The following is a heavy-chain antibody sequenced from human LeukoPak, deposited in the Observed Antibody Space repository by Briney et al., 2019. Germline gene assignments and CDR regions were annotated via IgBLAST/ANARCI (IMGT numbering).Heavy chain of an antibody. V-gene: IGHV3-30*18. D-gene: IGHD3-22*01. CDR3: AKIFGYYYDSSGSDAFDI. Sequence: GGSLRLSCAASGFTFSSYGMHWVRQAPGKGLEWVAVISYDGSNKYYADSVKGRFTISRDNSKNTLYLQMNSLRAEDTAVYYCAKIFGYYYDSSGSDAFDIWGQGTMVTVSS. J-gene: IGHJ3*02. CDR1: GFTFSSYG. CDR2: ISYDGSNK.